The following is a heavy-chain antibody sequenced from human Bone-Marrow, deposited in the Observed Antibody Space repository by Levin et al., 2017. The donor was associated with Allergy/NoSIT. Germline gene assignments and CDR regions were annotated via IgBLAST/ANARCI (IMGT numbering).Heavy chain of an antibody. CDR3: AKVGRSSWYIYAIDY. D-gene: IGHD6-13*01. J-gene: IGHJ4*02. CDR1: GFTFSSYG. V-gene: IGHV3-30*18. Sequence: GESLKISCAASGFTFSSYGMHWVRQAPGKGLEWVAVISYDGSNKYYADSVKGRFTISRDNSKNTLYLQMNSLRAEDTAVYYCAKVGRSSWYIYAIDYWGQGTLVTVSS. CDR2: ISYDGSNK.